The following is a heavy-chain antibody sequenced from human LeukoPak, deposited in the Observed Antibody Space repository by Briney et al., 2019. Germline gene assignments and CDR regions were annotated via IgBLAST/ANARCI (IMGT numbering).Heavy chain of an antibody. D-gene: IGHD1-1*01. CDR3: ARVIHRGTIYYYYYMDV. V-gene: IGHV1-18*01. CDR2: ISTYNGKA. J-gene: IGHJ6*03. CDR1: GYTFTSHG. Sequence: GASVKVSCKASGYTFTSHGISWVRQAPGQGLEWMGWISTYNGKANYAQKFQGRVTMTTDTSTSTDYMELSSLRSEDTAVYYCARVIHRGTIYYYYYMDVWGKGTTVTVSS.